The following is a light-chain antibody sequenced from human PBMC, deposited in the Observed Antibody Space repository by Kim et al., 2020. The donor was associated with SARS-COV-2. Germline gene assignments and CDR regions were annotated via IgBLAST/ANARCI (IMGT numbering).Light chain of an antibody. Sequence: LAPGESATLSCRASHIVSSSYLAWYQQKPGQAPRLLISGASSRATGIPDRFSGSGSGTDFTLTISRLEPEDFAVYYCQQYGSSPYSFGQGTKLEI. CDR3: QQYGSSPYS. J-gene: IGKJ2*03. CDR1: HIVSSSY. V-gene: IGKV3-20*01. CDR2: GAS.